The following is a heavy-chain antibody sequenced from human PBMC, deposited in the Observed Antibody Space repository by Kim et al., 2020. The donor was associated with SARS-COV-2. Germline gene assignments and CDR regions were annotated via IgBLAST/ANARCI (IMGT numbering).Heavy chain of an antibody. J-gene: IGHJ4*02. Sequence: YYADSVKGRFTISRDNSRSTLYLQMSSLRADDTGVYYCAKDTGGSRLFDYWGQGTLVTVSS. CDR3: AKDTGGSRLFDY. V-gene: IGHV3-23*01. D-gene: IGHD3-16*01.